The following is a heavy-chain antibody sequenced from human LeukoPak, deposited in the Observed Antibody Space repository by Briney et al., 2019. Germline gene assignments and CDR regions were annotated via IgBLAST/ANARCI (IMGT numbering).Heavy chain of an antibody. J-gene: IGHJ4*02. V-gene: IGHV5-51*01. D-gene: IGHD2-2*01. CDR2: IYPGDSDT. Sequence: GESLQISCKGSGYSFTSYWVGWVRPMPGKGLEWMGIIYPGDSDTRYSPSFQGQVTISADKFISTAYLQWSSLKASDTAMYYCARYQRGYQGPFDYWGQGTLVTVSS. CDR1: GYSFTSYW. CDR3: ARYQRGYQGPFDY.